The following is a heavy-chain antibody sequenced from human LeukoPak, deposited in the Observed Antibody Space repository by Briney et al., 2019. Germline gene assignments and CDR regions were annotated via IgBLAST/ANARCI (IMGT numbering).Heavy chain of an antibody. CDR3: ARAWGDYASEEANWFDP. Sequence: SETLSLTCTVSGGSISSSSYYWGWIRQPPGKGLEWIGSIYYSGSTYYNPSLKSRVTMSVDTSKNQFSLKLSSVTAADTAVYYCARAWGDYASEEANWFDPWGQGTLVTVSS. D-gene: IGHD4-17*01. CDR2: IYYSGST. V-gene: IGHV4-39*07. CDR1: GGSISSSSYY. J-gene: IGHJ5*02.